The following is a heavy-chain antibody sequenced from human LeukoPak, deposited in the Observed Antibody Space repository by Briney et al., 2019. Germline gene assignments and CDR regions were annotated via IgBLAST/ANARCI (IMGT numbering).Heavy chain of an antibody. D-gene: IGHD3-22*01. Sequence: PWASVKVSCKASGYTFTSYGISWVRQAPGQGLEWMGWISAYNGNTNYAQKLQGRVTMTTDTSTSTAYMELRSLRSDDTAVYYCARGAHYYDSSGYSDYWGQGTLVTVPS. V-gene: IGHV1-18*01. CDR1: GYTFTSYG. J-gene: IGHJ4*02. CDR2: ISAYNGNT. CDR3: ARGAHYYDSSGYSDY.